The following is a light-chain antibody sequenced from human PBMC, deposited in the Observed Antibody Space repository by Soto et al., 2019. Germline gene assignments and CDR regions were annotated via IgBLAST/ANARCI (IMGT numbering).Light chain of an antibody. CDR1: QSVTTR. CDR3: QQYNYWPPWT. J-gene: IGKJ1*01. V-gene: IGKV3-15*01. Sequence: IVLTQSPGTLSLSPGERVTLSCRASQSVTTRLAWYQQKPGQAPRLLMYDASTRATGIPARFSGSGSGTEFTLTISSLQSEDFAVYYCQQYNYWPPWTFGQGTKVDTK. CDR2: DAS.